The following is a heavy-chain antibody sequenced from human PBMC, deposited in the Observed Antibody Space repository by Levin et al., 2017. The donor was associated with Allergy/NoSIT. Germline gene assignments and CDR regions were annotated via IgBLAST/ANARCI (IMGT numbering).Heavy chain of an antibody. CDR3: ARVLRFYYYYYMDV. J-gene: IGHJ6*03. CDR1: GFTFSSYG. V-gene: IGHV3-33*01. CDR2: IWDDGYKK. Sequence: LSLTCAASGFTFSSYGMHWVRQAPGKGLEWVAVIWDDGYKKYYADSVKGRFTTPRDTSKNTLYQQMNSLRAEDTAVYYCARVLRFYYYYYMDVWGKGTTVTVSS. D-gene: IGHD5-12*01.